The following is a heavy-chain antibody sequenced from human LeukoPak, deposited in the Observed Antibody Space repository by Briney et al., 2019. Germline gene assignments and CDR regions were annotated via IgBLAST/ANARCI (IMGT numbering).Heavy chain of an antibody. J-gene: IGHJ1*01. CDR3: AGSSGSFRDFQH. V-gene: IGHV4-59*08. D-gene: IGHD1-26*01. Sequence: PSETLSLTCTVSGVSISSYYWSWIRQPPGKGLEWIGYIYYSGSTNYNPSLKSRVTISVDTSKNQFSLKLSSVTAADTAVYYCAGSSGSFRDFQHWGQGTLVTVSS. CDR1: GVSISSYY. CDR2: IYYSGST.